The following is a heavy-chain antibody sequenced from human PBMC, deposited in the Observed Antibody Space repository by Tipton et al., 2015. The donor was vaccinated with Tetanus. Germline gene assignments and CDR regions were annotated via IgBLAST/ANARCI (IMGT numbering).Heavy chain of an antibody. CDR2: IYYTALT. D-gene: IGHD5-18*01. V-gene: IGHV4-31*03. CDR3: ARGLPREPWYFNY. Sequence: TLSLTCTVSGASINAGGYLWAWVRQHSGKGLEWIGNIYYTALTSYTPSLSGRVTISVDTSKNQFSLSLTSVTAADTAVYYCARGLPREPWYFNYWGQGMQVTVSS. J-gene: IGHJ4*02. CDR1: GASINAGGYL.